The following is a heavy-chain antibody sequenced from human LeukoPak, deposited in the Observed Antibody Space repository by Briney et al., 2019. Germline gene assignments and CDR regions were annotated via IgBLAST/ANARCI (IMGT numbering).Heavy chain of an antibody. D-gene: IGHD2-15*01. CDR3: ARDRIGKYSIDY. CDR1: DFTFRTYS. CDR2: ISSGGGVT. Sequence: GGSLRLSCAASDFTFRTYSMIWARQTAGTGLEWISYISSGGGVTHYAESVKGRFTISRDDSKNTLYLQMNSLRVEDTAVYYCARDRIGKYSIDYWGQGTLVTVSS. J-gene: IGHJ4*02. V-gene: IGHV3-48*01.